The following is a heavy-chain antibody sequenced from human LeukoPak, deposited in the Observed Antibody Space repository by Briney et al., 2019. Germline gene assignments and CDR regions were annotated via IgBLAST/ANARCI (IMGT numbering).Heavy chain of an antibody. J-gene: IGHJ4*02. CDR3: GAWYYYGSGAYYFDY. CDR1: GYTLTELS. Sequence: ASVKVSCKVSGYTLTELSMHWVRQAPGKGLEWMGGFDPEDGETIYAQKFQGRVTMTEETSTDTAYMELSSLRSEDTAVYYCGAWYYYGSGAYYFDYWGQGALVTVS. V-gene: IGHV1-24*01. D-gene: IGHD3-10*01. CDR2: FDPEDGET.